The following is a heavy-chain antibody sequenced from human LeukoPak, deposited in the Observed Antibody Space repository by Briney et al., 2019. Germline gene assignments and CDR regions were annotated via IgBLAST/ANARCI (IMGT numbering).Heavy chain of an antibody. CDR3: ARGYYYGSGSYYNVVGEFDY. D-gene: IGHD3-10*01. J-gene: IGHJ4*02. V-gene: IGHV1-18*01. CDR2: ISAYNGNT. Sequence: ASVKVSCKASGYTFTSYGISWVRQAPGQGLEWMGRISAYNGNTNYAQKLQGRVTMTTDTSTSTAYMELRSLRSDDTAVYYCARGYYYGSGSYYNVVGEFDYWGQGTLVTVSS. CDR1: GYTFTSYG.